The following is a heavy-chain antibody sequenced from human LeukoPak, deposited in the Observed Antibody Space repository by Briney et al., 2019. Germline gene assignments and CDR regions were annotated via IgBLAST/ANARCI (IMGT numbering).Heavy chain of an antibody. CDR1: GFTFSSYA. J-gene: IGHJ5*02. CDR3: ARDDFWSGYYTLPRWFDP. V-gene: IGHV3-23*01. Sequence: GSLRLSCAASGFTFSSYAMSWVRQAPGKGLEWVSAISGSGGSTYYADSVKGRFTISRDNAKNSLYLQMNSLRAEDTALYHCARDDFWSGYYTLPRWFDPWGQGTLVTVSS. CDR2: ISGSGGST. D-gene: IGHD3-3*01.